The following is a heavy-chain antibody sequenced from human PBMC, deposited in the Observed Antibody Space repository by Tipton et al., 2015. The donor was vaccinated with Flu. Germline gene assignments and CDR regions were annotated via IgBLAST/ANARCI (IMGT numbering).Heavy chain of an antibody. Sequence: TLSLTCAVYGGSFSGCYWSWIRQPPGKGLEWIGEINHSGSTNYNPSLKSRVTISVDTSKNQFSLKLSSVTAADTAVYYCARGYCSGGSCSYWYFDLWGRGTLVTVSS. CDR2: INHSGST. CDR1: GGSFSGCY. V-gene: IGHV4-34*01. J-gene: IGHJ2*01. CDR3: ARGYCSGGSCSYWYFDL. D-gene: IGHD2-15*01.